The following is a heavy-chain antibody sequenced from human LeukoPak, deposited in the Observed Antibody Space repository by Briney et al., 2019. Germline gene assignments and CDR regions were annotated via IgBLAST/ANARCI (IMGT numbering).Heavy chain of an antibody. V-gene: IGHV3-7*05. CDR3: ARGSGSPQFDP. CDR2: IKQDGSEK. J-gene: IGHJ5*02. Sequence: GGSLRLSCEASGFSFSSYWMRWVRQTPGKGLEWVASIKQDGSEKYYVDSVKGRFTIFRDNAKNSVYLQMNSLRAEDTAVYYCARGSGSPQFDPWGQGTLVTVSS. CDR1: GFSFSSYW. D-gene: IGHD3-10*01.